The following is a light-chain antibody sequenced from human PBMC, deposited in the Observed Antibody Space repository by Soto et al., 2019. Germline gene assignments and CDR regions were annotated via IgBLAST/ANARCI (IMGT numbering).Light chain of an antibody. V-gene: IGKV3-11*01. Sequence: EKGLNQSPATLSVSPGERATLSCRASQSFRGLLAWYQQKPGQAPRLLIYDAYNRATGIPPRFSGSGSGTDFTLTISSLEPEDSAVYYCQQRHMWPITFGQGTRLEIK. CDR1: QSFRGL. CDR3: QQRHMWPIT. CDR2: DAY. J-gene: IGKJ5*01.